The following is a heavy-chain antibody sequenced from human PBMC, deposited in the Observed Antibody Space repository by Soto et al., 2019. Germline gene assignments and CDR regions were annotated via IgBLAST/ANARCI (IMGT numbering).Heavy chain of an antibody. D-gene: IGHD5-12*01. J-gene: IGHJ6*02. CDR3: AREGVATYYYHGMDV. CDR2: ISAYNGNT. Sequence: ASVKVSCKASGYTFTSYGISWVRQAPGQGLEWMGWISAYNGNTNYAQKLQGRVTMTTDTSTSTVHMELRSLRSDDTAVYYCAREGVATYYYHGMDVGGQGTPVTVS. V-gene: IGHV1-18*01. CDR1: GYTFTSYG.